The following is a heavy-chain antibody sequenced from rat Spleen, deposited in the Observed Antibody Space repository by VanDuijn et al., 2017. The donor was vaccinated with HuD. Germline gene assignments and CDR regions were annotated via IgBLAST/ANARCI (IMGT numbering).Heavy chain of an antibody. J-gene: IGHJ1*01. V-gene: IGHV5-25*01. CDR3: AKGGYNNYWYFDF. Sequence: EVQLVESGGGLVQPGRSLKLSCAASGFTFSNYDMAWVRQSPGKGLEWIASISNTGGNTYYADSVRGRFTISRDNAKSTLYLQMDSLRSEDTATYYCAKGGYNNYWYFDFWGPGTMVAVSS. CDR2: ISNTGGNT. CDR1: GFTFSNYD. D-gene: IGHD1-10*01.